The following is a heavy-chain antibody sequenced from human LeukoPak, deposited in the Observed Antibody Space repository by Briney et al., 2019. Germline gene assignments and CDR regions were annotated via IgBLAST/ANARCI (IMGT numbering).Heavy chain of an antibody. Sequence: SETLSLTCSVSGLSITRPYYWGWIRQSPGKGLEWIGSTSHRDSPYYNPSLESRVTISLDTSKNQFSLKLTSVTAADTAVYYCARDFGETSLPNWFDPWGQGTLVIVTS. V-gene: IGHV4-38-2*02. J-gene: IGHJ5*02. CDR3: ARDFGETSLPNWFDP. CDR2: TSHRDSP. D-gene: IGHD3-16*01. CDR1: GLSITRPYY.